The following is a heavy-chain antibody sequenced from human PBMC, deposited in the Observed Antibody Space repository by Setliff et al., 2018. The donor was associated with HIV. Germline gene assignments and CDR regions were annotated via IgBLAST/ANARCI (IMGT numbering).Heavy chain of an antibody. J-gene: IGHJ4*02. Sequence: ASVKVSCKASGYTFSGYYMHWVRQAPGQGLEWMGIINPRGDKTTYAQRFQGRVTVTRDTSTSTVFMELSSLASDDTAIYYCARDGEGEAAASDYFDHWGQGTLVTVS. D-gene: IGHD6-13*01. V-gene: IGHV1-46*01. CDR1: GYTFSGYY. CDR2: INPRGDKT. CDR3: ARDGEGEAAASDYFDH.